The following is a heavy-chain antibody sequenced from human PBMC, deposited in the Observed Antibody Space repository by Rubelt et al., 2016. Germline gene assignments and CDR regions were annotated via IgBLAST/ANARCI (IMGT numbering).Heavy chain of an antibody. CDR1: GGSFSGYY. J-gene: IGHJ4*02. CDR3: AETYYYDSSGYYEEY. D-gene: IGHD3-22*01. V-gene: IGHV4-34*01. Sequence: QVQLQQWGAGLLKPSETLSLTCAVYGGSFSGYYWSWIRQPPGKGLEWIGEINHSGRTNYNPSLKSRVTISVDTSKNQFSLKLSSVTAADTAVYYCAETYYYDSSGYYEEYWGQGTLVTVSS. CDR2: INHSGRT.